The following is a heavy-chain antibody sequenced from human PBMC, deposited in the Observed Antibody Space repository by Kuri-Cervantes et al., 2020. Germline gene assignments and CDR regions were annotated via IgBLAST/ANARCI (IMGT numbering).Heavy chain of an antibody. Sequence: ETLSLTCAASGFTFSSYGMHWVRQAPGKGLEWVANIKEDGSEKYYVDSVKGRFTISRDNAKNSLYLQMNSLRAEDTAVYYCARRGIVATIKDAFDIWGQGTVVTVSS. CDR1: GFTFSSYG. CDR2: IKEDGSEK. V-gene: IGHV3-7*01. J-gene: IGHJ3*02. CDR3: ARRGIVATIKDAFDI. D-gene: IGHD5-12*01.